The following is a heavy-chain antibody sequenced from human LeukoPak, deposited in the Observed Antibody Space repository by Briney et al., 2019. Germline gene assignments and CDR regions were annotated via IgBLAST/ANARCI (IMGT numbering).Heavy chain of an antibody. D-gene: IGHD3-10*01. Sequence: SETLSLTCTVPGGSISSYYWSWIRQPPGKGLEWIGYIYYSGSTNYNPSLKSRVTISVDTSKNQFSLKLSSVTAADTAVYYCARDGHSSGSFDYWGQGTLVTVSS. CDR3: ARDGHSSGSFDY. V-gene: IGHV4-59*01. CDR2: IYYSGST. J-gene: IGHJ4*02. CDR1: GGSISSYY.